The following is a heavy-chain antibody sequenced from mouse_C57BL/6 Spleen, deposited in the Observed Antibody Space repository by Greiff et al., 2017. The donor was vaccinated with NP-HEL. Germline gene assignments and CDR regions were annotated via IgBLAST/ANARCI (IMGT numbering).Heavy chain of an antibody. CDR1: GFNIKDYY. CDR3: ARDYGSSYGAMDY. J-gene: IGHJ4*01. CDR2: IDPEDGET. D-gene: IGHD1-1*01. Sequence: EVKLMESGAELVKPGASVKLSCTASGFNIKDYYMHWVKQRTEQGLEWIGRIDPEDGETKYAPKFQGKATITADTSSNTAYLQLSSLTSEDTAVYYCARDYGSSYGAMDYWGQGTSVTVSS. V-gene: IGHV14-2*01.